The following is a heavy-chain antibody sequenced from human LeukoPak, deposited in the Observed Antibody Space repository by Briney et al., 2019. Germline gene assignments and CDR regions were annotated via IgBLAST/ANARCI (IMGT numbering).Heavy chain of an antibody. CDR2: IYYSGST. D-gene: IGHD3-22*01. CDR1: GGSTSSSSYY. Sequence: SETLSLTCTVSGGSTSSSSYYWGWIRQPPGKGLEWIGSIYYSGSTYYNPSLKSRVTISVDTSKNQFSLKLSSVTAADTAVYYCARQSDYYDSSGQFDWGQGTLVTVSS. CDR3: ARQSDYYDSSGQFD. V-gene: IGHV4-39*01. J-gene: IGHJ4*02.